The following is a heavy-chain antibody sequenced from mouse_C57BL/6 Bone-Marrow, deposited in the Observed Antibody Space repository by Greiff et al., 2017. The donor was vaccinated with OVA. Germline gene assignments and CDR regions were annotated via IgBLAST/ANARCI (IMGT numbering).Heavy chain of an antibody. CDR1: GYAFPNYL. Sequence: QVQLQQSGAELVRPGTSVQVSCKASGYAFPNYLIEWVKQRPGQGLAWIGVINPGSGGTNYNEKFKGKATLTADKSSSTAYMQLSSLKSEDSAGYFCARGSGYSFAYWGQGTLVTVSA. CDR3: ARGSGYSFAY. D-gene: IGHD3-2*02. CDR2: INPGSGGT. J-gene: IGHJ3*01. V-gene: IGHV1-54*01.